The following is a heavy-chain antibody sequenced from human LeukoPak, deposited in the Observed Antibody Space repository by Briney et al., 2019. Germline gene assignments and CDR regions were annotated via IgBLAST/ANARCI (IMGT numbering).Heavy chain of an antibody. CDR1: RFTFSNYA. V-gene: IGHV3-30-3*01. D-gene: IGHD5-24*01. Sequence: PGTSLRLSCAASRFTFSNYAMHWVRQAPGRGLEWVAVISYDGSNKYYADSVKGRFIISRDSSKNTLYLQMNSLRGEDTAAYYCAREMATTETFDYWGQGALVTVSS. CDR2: ISYDGSNK. J-gene: IGHJ4*02. CDR3: AREMATTETFDY.